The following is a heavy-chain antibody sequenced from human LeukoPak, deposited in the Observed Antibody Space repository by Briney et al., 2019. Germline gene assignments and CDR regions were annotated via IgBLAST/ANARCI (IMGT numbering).Heavy chain of an antibody. J-gene: IGHJ4*02. CDR2: IIPIFGTA. D-gene: IGHD5-18*01. Sequence: GASVKVSCKASGGTFSSYAISWVRQAPGQELEWMGGIIPIFGTAIYAQKFQGRVTITTDESTSTAYMELSSLRSEDTAVYYCASQKQVDTAMVLFGYWGQGTLVTVSS. V-gene: IGHV1-69*05. CDR1: GGTFSSYA. CDR3: ASQKQVDTAMVLFGY.